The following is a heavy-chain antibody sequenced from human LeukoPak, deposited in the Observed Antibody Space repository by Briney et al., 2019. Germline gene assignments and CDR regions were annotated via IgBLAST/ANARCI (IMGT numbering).Heavy chain of an antibody. CDR3: ARHYYGSGSYRPYYLDY. D-gene: IGHD3-10*01. V-gene: IGHV4-59*01. Sequence: SETLSLTCTVSGGSISSYDWSWIRKPPGKGLEWIGYIYYSGSTNYNPSLKSPVTISVDTSKNQFPLKLSSVTAADTAVYYCARHYYGSGSYRPYYLDYWGQGTLVTVSS. J-gene: IGHJ4*02. CDR2: IYYSGST. CDR1: GGSISSYD.